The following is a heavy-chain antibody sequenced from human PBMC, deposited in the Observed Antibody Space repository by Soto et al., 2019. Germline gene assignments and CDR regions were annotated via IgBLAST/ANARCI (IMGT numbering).Heavy chain of an antibody. CDR2: IYKSATT. J-gene: IGHJ5*01. V-gene: IGHV4-30-4*01. CDR1: GDSISTVDYF. D-gene: IGHD2-15*01. Sequence: SETLSLTCSVSGDSISTVDYFWAWIRQPPGQALEYIGYIYKSATTYYNPSFESRVAISLDTSKSQFSLNVTSVTAADTAVYFCARGRYCLTGRCFPNWFDSWGQGTMVTVYS. CDR3: ARGRYCLTGRCFPNWFDS.